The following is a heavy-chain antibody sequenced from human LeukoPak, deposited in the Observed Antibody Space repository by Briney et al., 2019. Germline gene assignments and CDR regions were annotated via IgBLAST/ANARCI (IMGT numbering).Heavy chain of an antibody. CDR2: IKQDGSEK. V-gene: IGHV3-7*01. Sequence: GGSLRLSCAASGFTFSSRDWMTWVRQAPGKGLEWVANIKQDGSEKYYVDSVKGRFTISRDNAKNSLYLQMNSLRAEDTAVYYCARATRYYYEGNWFDPWGQGTLVTVSS. CDR3: ARATRYYYEGNWFDP. D-gene: IGHD3-22*01. J-gene: IGHJ5*02. CDR1: GFTFSSRDW.